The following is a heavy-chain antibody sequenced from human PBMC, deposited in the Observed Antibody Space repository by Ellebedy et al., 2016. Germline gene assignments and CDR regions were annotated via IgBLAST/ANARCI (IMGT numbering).Heavy chain of an antibody. J-gene: IGHJ5*02. D-gene: IGHD2-8*01. Sequence: ASVKVSCKVSGYTLTELSMHWVRQAPGKGLEWMGGFDPEDGETIYAQKFQGRVTMTEDTSTDTAYMELSSLRSEDTAVYYCAQTEVSRGRSWFDPWGQGTLVTVSS. CDR2: FDPEDGET. CDR3: AQTEVSRGRSWFDP. V-gene: IGHV1-24*01. CDR1: GYTLTELS.